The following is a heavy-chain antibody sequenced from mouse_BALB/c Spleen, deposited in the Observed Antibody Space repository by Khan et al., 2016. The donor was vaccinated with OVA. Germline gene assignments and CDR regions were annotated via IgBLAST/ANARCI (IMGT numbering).Heavy chain of an antibody. CDR3: ARDSNFDY. CDR1: GFTFSRFG. V-gene: IGHV5-17*02. J-gene: IGHJ2*01. CDR2: ISSGSSTI. Sequence: EVELVESGGGLVQPGGSRKLSCAASGFTFSRFGMHWVRQAPEKGLEWVAYISSGSSTIYYADTVKGRFTIFRDNPKNTLFVQMTSLWSENTAMYYGARDSNFDYWGQGTTLTVSA.